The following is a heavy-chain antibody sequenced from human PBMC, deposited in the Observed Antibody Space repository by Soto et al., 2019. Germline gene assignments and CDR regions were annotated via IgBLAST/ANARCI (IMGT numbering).Heavy chain of an antibody. CDR2: ISVYNGET. Sequence: HVQMVQSGGEVKKPGASVKVSCKGSGYSFASHGISWVRQAPGQGLEWMGWISVYNGETIFGRKFQGRVSMTTDTSTSTAYMELSSLTNDDTAVYFCARDPHITQKLRGAPLMDFWGQGTTVTVSS. CDR3: ARDPHITQKLRGAPLMDF. J-gene: IGHJ6*02. D-gene: IGHD1-20*01. CDR1: GYSFASHG. V-gene: IGHV1-18*04.